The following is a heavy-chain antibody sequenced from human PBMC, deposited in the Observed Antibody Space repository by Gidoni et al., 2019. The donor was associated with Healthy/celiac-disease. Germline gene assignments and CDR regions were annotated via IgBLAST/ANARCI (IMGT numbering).Heavy chain of an antibody. V-gene: IGHV3-72*01. D-gene: IGHD2-15*01. CDR3: ARDGCSGGSCYDY. CDR2: TRNKANSYTT. Sequence: EVQLVESGGGLVQPGGSLRLPCAASGFTCSDHYMDWVGQAPGKGLGWVGRTRNKANSYTTEYAASVKGRFTISRDDSKNSLYLQMNSLKTEDTAVYYCARDGCSGGSCYDYWGQGTLVTVSS. J-gene: IGHJ4*02. CDR1: GFTCSDHY.